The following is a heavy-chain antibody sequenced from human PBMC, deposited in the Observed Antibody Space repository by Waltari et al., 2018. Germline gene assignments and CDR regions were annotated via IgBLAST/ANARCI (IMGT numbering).Heavy chain of an antibody. J-gene: IGHJ4*02. CDR3: AKVKGGSYPHFDY. D-gene: IGHD1-26*01. CDR1: GFTFRSYA. CDR2: ISGSGVST. Sequence: EVQLLESGGGLVQPGGSLRLSCAASGFTFRSYALSWVRQSPGKGLGWVSAISGSGVSTYYADSVKGRFTISRDNSKNTLYLQMNSLRAEDTAVYYCAKVKGGSYPHFDYWGQGTLVTVSS. V-gene: IGHV3-23*01.